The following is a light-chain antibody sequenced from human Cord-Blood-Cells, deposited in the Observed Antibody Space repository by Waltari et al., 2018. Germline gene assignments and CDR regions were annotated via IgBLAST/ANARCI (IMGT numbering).Light chain of an antibody. Sequence: SYELPQQPSVSVSPGQTARITCSGDALPKQYAYWYQQKPGQAPVLVIYYDSERPSGLPERFSGSSSVKTVTLTISGVQAEDEADYYCQSADSSGTYPVFGGGTKLTVL. CDR2: YDS. V-gene: IGLV3-25*02. J-gene: IGLJ3*02. CDR3: QSADSSGTYPV. CDR1: ALPKQY.